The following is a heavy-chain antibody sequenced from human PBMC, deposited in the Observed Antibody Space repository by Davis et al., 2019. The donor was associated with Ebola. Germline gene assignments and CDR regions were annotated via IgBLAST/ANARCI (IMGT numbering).Heavy chain of an antibody. D-gene: IGHD2-15*01. CDR1: GLTFSDHW. CDR3: ARVDCSGGSCSSGFSAFDI. V-gene: IGHV3-7*01. CDR2: IKQDGSER. Sequence: GESLKISCAASGLTFSDHWMSWVRQAPGKGLEWVANIKQDGSERFYVDSVKGRFTISRDNAKNSVYLQLNSLRAEDTAMYYCARVDCSGGSCSSGFSAFDIWGQGTMVTVSS. J-gene: IGHJ3*02.